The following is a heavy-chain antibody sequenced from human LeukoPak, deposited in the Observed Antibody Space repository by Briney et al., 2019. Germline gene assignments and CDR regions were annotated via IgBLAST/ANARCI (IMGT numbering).Heavy chain of an antibody. J-gene: IGHJ4*02. D-gene: IGHD6-19*01. Sequence: GGSLRLSCEASGFTFNSYSMHWVRQAPGKGLEWVAVISYGGSNKYYADSVKGRFTISRDTSKNTLYLQMNSLRAEDTAVYYCARREGSGLLDYWGQGTLVTVSS. CDR1: GFTFNSYS. CDR3: ARREGSGLLDY. CDR2: ISYGGSNK. V-gene: IGHV3-30*04.